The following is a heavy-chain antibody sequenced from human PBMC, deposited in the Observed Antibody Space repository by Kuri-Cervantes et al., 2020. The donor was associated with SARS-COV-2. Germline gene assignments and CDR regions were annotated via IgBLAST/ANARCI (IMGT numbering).Heavy chain of an antibody. CDR3: ARDPPPPKGTRLYHYYMDV. CDR2: ISSSGDTI. CDR1: GFTFSDYY. Sequence: GGSLRLSCAASGFTFSDYYTSWIRQAPGRGLECVSYISSSGDTIYYADSVRGRFTISRDNAEDSLYLQMNSLRAEDAAIYYCARDPPPPKGTRLYHYYMDVWGEGTTVTVSS. D-gene: IGHD1-1*01. V-gene: IGHV3-11*04. J-gene: IGHJ6*03.